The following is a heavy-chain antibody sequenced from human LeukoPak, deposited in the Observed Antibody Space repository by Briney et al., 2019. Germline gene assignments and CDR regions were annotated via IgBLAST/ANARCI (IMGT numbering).Heavy chain of an antibody. V-gene: IGHV3-21*01. CDR2: ISSSSSYI. CDR1: GFTFSSYS. J-gene: IGHJ4*02. Sequence: GGSLRLSCAASGFTFSSYSMNWVRQAPGKGLEWVSFISSSSSYIYYADSVKGRFTISRDNTKNSLYLQMNSLRAEDTAVYYCARHNGYCSSTTCFYFDYWGQGTLVTVSS. D-gene: IGHD2-2*03. CDR3: ARHNGYCSSTTCFYFDY.